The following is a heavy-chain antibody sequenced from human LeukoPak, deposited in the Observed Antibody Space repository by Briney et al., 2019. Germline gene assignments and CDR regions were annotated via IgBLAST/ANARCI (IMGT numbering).Heavy chain of an antibody. J-gene: IGHJ6*03. Sequence: GGSLRLSCAASGFTFSDYYMSWIRQAPGKGLEWVSYISSSGSTIYYADSVKGRFTISRDNAKNSLYLQMNSLGAEDTAVYYCGRDSIVRGNIGNDMDVWGKGTTVTVSS. D-gene: IGHD2-8*01. CDR1: GFTFSDYY. CDR2: ISSSGSTI. V-gene: IGHV3-11*01. CDR3: GRDSIVRGNIGNDMDV.